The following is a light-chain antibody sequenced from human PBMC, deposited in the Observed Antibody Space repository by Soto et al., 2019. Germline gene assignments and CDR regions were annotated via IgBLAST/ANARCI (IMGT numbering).Light chain of an antibody. CDR1: QNVLYSSNNENY. V-gene: IGKV4-1*01. Sequence: DIVMTQSPDSLAVSLGERATINCKSSQNVLYSSNNENYLAWYQQKPGQPPKLLIYWASTRESGVPDRLSGSGSGTDFTLTISSLQAEDVAVYYCQQYYSTPLTFGGGTKVEIK. CDR3: QQYYSTPLT. J-gene: IGKJ4*01. CDR2: WAS.